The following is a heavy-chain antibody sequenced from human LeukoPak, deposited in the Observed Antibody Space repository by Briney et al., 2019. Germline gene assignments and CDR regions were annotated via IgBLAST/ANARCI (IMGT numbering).Heavy chain of an antibody. J-gene: IGHJ3*02. CDR2: NSDGTST. Sequence: GGSLRLSCAASGFTFSNHWLHWVRQAPGKGLVWVSRNSDGTSTIYADSVKGRFTISRDNAKSTVYLQMNSLRAEDTAVYYCARTGTGGDLDIWGQGTMATVSS. CDR1: GFTFSNHW. CDR3: ARTGTGGDLDI. V-gene: IGHV3-74*01. D-gene: IGHD2-8*02.